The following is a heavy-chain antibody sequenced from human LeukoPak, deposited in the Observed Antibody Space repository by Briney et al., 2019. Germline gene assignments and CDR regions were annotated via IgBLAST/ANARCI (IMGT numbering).Heavy chain of an antibody. CDR1: GGTFSSYA. V-gene: IGHV1-69*06. Sequence: SVKVSCKASGGTFSSYAISWVRQAPGQGLEWMGGIIPIFGTANYAQKFQGRVTITADKSTSTAYMELSSLRSDDTAVYYCAGYCSGGSCYGYYYYYMDVWGKGTTVTISS. CDR3: AGYCSGGSCYGYYYYYMDV. J-gene: IGHJ6*03. CDR2: IIPIFGTA. D-gene: IGHD2-15*01.